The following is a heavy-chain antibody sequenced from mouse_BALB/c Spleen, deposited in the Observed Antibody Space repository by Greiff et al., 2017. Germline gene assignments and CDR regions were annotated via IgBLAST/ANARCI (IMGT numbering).Heavy chain of an antibody. V-gene: IGHV14-4*02. CDR3: NGGYVAY. D-gene: IGHD2-2*01. J-gene: IGHJ3*01. Sequence: EVKLMESGAELVRSGASVKLSCTASGFNIKDYYMHWVKQRPEQGLEWIGWIDPENGDTEYAPKFQGKATMTADTSSNTAYLQLSSLTSEDTAVYYCNGGYVAYWGQGTLVTVSA. CDR1: GFNIKDYY. CDR2: IDPENGDT.